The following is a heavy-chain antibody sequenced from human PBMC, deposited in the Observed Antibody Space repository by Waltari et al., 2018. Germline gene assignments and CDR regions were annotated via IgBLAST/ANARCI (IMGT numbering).Heavy chain of an antibody. CDR3: ARGLTGTTFLGY. CDR1: GGSFRGYY. D-gene: IGHD1-7*01. Sequence: QVQLQQWGAGLLKPSETLSPPCAAYGGSFRGYYWGWFREPPGKGLEWIGEINHSGSTNYNPSLKSRVTISVDTSKNQFSLKLSSVTAADTAVYYCARGLTGTTFLGYWGQGTLVTVSS. J-gene: IGHJ4*02. V-gene: IGHV4-34*01. CDR2: INHSGST.